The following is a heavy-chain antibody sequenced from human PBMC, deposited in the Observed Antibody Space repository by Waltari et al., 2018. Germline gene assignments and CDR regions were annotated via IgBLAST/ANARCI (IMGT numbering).Heavy chain of an antibody. CDR2: IKQDGSEK. CDR1: GFTFSSYW. CDR3: AREGGYGDYEFDY. V-gene: IGHV3-7*01. J-gene: IGHJ4*02. D-gene: IGHD4-17*01. Sequence: EVQLVESGGGLVQPGGSLRLSCAASGFTFSSYWMSWVRQAPGKGLEWVANIKQDGSEKYDVDSVKGGFTISRDNAKNSLYLQMNSLRAEDTAVYYCAREGGYGDYEFDYWGQGTLVTVSS.